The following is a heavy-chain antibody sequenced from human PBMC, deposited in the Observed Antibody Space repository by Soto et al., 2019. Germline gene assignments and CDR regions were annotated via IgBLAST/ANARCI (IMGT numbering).Heavy chain of an antibody. V-gene: IGHV3-23*01. CDR1: GFTFSSYA. CDR2: ISGSGGSK. J-gene: IGHJ4*02. CDR3: AKDGGYDSSGYPDLFDY. Sequence: PGGSLRLSCAASGFTFSSYAMSWVRQAPGKGLEWVSAISGSGGSKYYADSVKGRFTISRDNSKNTLYLQMNSLRAEDTAVYYCAKDGGYDSSGYPDLFDYWGQGTLVTVSS. D-gene: IGHD3-22*01.